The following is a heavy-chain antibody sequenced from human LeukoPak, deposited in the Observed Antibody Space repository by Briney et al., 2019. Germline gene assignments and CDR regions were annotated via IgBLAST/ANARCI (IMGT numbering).Heavy chain of an antibody. Sequence: ASVKVSCKASGYTFTSYGISWVRQAPGQGLEWMGWISAYNGNTNYAQKFQGRVTMTTDTSTSTAHMELRSLRYDDTAVYYCARDGRFAAYEPDYWGQGTLVTVSS. CDR3: ARDGRFAAYEPDY. D-gene: IGHD1-26*01. CDR2: ISAYNGNT. V-gene: IGHV1-18*01. CDR1: GYTFTSYG. J-gene: IGHJ4*02.